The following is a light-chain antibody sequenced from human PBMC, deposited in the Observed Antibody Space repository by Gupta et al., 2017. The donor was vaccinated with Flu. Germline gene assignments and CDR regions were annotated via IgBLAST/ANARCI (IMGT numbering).Light chain of an antibody. V-gene: IGKV2-28*01. CDR3: MQALQTP. Sequence: DIVMTQSPLSLPVTPVEPASISCRSSQSLLHSNGYNYLDWYLQKPGQSPQLLIYLGSNRATGVPDRCSGSGSGTDFTLKISRVEAEDVGVYYCMQALQTPIGPGTKVDIK. CDR1: QSLLHSNGYNY. CDR2: LGS. J-gene: IGKJ3*01.